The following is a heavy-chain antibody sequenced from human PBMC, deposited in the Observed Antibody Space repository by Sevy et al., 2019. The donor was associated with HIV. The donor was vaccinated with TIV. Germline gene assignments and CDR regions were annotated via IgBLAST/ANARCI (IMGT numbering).Heavy chain of an antibody. Sequence: GCSLRLSCAASGFTVSNNYMNWVRQAPGKGLEWVSLIYSGGTTHYADSVKGRFTISRDHSKNTLYLQMNSLRAEDTAIYYCARDPPGIAATGGGWGQGTLVTVSS. CDR3: ARDPPGIAATGGG. D-gene: IGHD6-13*01. CDR2: IYSGGTT. CDR1: GFTVSNNY. J-gene: IGHJ4*02. V-gene: IGHV3-53*01.